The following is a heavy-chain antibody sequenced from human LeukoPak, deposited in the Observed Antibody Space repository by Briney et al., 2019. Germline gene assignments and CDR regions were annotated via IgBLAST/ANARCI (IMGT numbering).Heavy chain of an antibody. D-gene: IGHD1-14*01. CDR1: GFTLNSYL. V-gene: IGHV3-7*01. Sequence: GGSLRLSCAASGFTLNSYLMSWVRQAPGGGLEWVANIKKDGSEESYLDSVKGRFTVSRDNAKNSLFLQMNSLRGEDTAVYYCARSNPNRNALDLWGQGTMVTISS. CDR3: ARSNPNRNALDL. CDR2: IKKDGSEE. J-gene: IGHJ3*01.